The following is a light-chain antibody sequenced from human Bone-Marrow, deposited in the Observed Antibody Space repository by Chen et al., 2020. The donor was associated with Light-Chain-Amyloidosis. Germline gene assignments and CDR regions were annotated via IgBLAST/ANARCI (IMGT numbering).Light chain of an antibody. CDR1: QPVLYTSNNKNF. V-gene: IGKV4-1*01. CDR3: QQYFITPYT. Sequence: DIVMTQSPDSLAVSLGERATINCKSSQPVLYTSNNKNFLAWYQQKPGQPPKLLIYWASTRESGVPDRFSGSGSGTDFTLAISSLQAEDVAVYYCQQYFITPYTFGQGTKLEIK. J-gene: IGKJ2*01. CDR2: WAS.